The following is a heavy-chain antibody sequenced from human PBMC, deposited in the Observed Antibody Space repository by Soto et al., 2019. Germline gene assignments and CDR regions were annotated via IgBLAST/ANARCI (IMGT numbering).Heavy chain of an antibody. D-gene: IGHD2-15*01. J-gene: IGHJ3*02. CDR1: GGTFTNYA. CDR2: IIPIFGTA. CDR3: AREGGRNIVVVPTARDAFDI. V-gene: IGHV1-69*01. Sequence: VQLVQSGAEVKQPGSSVKVSCKASGGTFTNYAISWVRQAPGQGLEWMGGIIPIFGTANYAQKFQGRVTITADESTNTAYMELSSLRSEDTAVYYCAREGGRNIVVVPTARDAFDIWGQGTMVTVSS.